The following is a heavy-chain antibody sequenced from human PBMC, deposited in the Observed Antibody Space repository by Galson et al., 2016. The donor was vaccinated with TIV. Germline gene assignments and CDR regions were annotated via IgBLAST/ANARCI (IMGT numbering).Heavy chain of an antibody. CDR3: ATRAYGAKSPYYYGMDV. CDR2: MNPISGDT. J-gene: IGHJ6*02. V-gene: IGHV1-8*01. D-gene: IGHD3-16*01. Sequence: SVKVSCKASGYTFITYDINWVRQAAGQGLEWMGWMNPISGDTGYAQKFQGRLIMTRNISVSTAYMELSSLRSEDTAVYYCATRAYGAKSPYYYGMDVWGQGTTVTVSS. CDR1: GYTFITYD.